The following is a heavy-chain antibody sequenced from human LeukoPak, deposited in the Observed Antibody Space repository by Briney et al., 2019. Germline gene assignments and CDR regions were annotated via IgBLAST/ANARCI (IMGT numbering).Heavy chain of an antibody. D-gene: IGHD3-3*01. V-gene: IGHV3-23*01. CDR3: AKDTGLLRFLSRNVGDAFDI. CDR2: ISGSGGST. CDR1: GFTFDDYT. J-gene: IGHJ3*02. Sequence: GGSLRLSCAASGFTFDDYTMHWVRQAPGKGLEWVSAISGSGGSTYYADSVKGRLTISRDNSKNTLYLQMNSLRAEDTAVYYCAKDTGLLRFLSRNVGDAFDIWGQGTMVTVSS.